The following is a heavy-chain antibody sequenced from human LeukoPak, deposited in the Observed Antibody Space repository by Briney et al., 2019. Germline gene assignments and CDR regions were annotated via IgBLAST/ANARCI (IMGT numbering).Heavy chain of an antibody. CDR2: FDPEDGET. D-gene: IGHD3-22*01. J-gene: IGHJ4*02. CDR1: GYTLTELS. CDR3: ATAYYYYDSSGYYPFDY. V-gene: IGHV1-24*01. Sequence: GASVKVSCKVSGYTLTELSMHWVRQAPGKGLEWMGGFDPEDGETIYAQKFQGRVTMTEDTSTDTAYMELSSLRSEDTAVYYCATAYYYYDSSGYYPFDYWGQGTLVTVPS.